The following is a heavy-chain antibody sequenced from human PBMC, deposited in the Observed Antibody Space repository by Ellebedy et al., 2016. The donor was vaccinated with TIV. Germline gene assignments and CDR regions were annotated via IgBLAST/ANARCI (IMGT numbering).Heavy chain of an antibody. Sequence: PGGSLRLSCAASGFTFSSFGMNWVRKAPGKGLEWVAVISSDGSDKYYGDSVKGRFSISRDNSKNTRYLQMNSLRVEDTAVYYCARGGVSRLNHAFDIWGQGTMVTVSS. CDR3: ARGGVSRLNHAFDI. CDR2: ISSDGSDK. CDR1: GFTFSSFG. D-gene: IGHD3-22*01. J-gene: IGHJ3*02. V-gene: IGHV3-30*03.